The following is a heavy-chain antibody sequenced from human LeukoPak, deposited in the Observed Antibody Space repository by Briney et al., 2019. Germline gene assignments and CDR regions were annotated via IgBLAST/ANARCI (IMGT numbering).Heavy chain of an antibody. CDR2: LSGSGGST. CDR3: ARMNYVSSGWGAPFDD. CDR1: GFTFTSYA. D-gene: IGHD1-7*01. J-gene: IGHJ4*02. Sequence: GGSLRLSCAASGFTFTSYAMSWVRQAPGKGLEWVSGLSGSGGSTYYGDSVKGRFTISRDISKNTLYLQMNSLSTDDTAVYYCARMNYVSSGWGAPFDDWGQGTLVTVSS. V-gene: IGHV3-23*01.